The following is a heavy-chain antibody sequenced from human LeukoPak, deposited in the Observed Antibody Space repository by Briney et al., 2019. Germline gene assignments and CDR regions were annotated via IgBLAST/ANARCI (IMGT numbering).Heavy chain of an antibody. CDR3: GKATSEEVTGTEWVY. J-gene: IGHJ4*02. V-gene: IGHV3-23*01. Sequence: GGSLRLSCAASGFSFGEYWMSWIRQAPGKGLEWVSGIGGSGGDTYYADSVKGRFTISRNNSRNTLYLQMNSLSAEDTAVYYCGKATSEEVTGTEWVYWGQGTLVTVSS. CDR1: GFSFGEYW. D-gene: IGHD6-19*01. CDR2: IGGSGGDT.